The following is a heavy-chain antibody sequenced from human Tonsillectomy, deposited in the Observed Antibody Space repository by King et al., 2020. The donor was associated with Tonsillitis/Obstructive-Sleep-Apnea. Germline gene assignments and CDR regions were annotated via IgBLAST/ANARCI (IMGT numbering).Heavy chain of an antibody. Sequence: VQLQQWGAGLLKPSETLSLNCAVYGDSFSGYYWSWIRQPPGKGLEWIGEINHSGSTNYNPSLKSRVTISVDTSKNQFSLKLSSVTAPDTAVYYCAGYCGSTSCSLPYYYMDVWGKGTTVTVSS. J-gene: IGHJ6*03. CDR1: GDSFSGYY. CDR2: INHSGST. D-gene: IGHD2-2*03. CDR3: AGYCGSTSCSLPYYYMDV. V-gene: IGHV4-34*01.